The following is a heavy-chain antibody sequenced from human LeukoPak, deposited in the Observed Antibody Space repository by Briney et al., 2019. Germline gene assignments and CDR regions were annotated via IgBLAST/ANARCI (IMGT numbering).Heavy chain of an antibody. Sequence: GASVKVSCKASGYTFNNYYMYWVRQAPGQGLEWMGMINPSGGGTSYAQKFQGRVTISRDTSANTAYMEVSSLRSEDTAVYYCARGAAEGLDRWGQGTLVTVSS. J-gene: IGHJ5*02. CDR2: INPSGGGT. CDR3: ARGAAEGLDR. CDR1: GYTFNNYY. D-gene: IGHD6-13*01. V-gene: IGHV1-46*02.